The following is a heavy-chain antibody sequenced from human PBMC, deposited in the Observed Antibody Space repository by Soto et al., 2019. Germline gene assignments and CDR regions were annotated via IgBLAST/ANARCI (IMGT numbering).Heavy chain of an antibody. D-gene: IGHD2-2*01. Sequence: QLQLQESGPGLVKPSETLSLTCTVSGGSISSSSYYWGWIRQPPGKGLEWIGSIYYSGSTYYNPSLKSRVTISADTSKNHFSLKLSSVTAADTAVYYCARHFPSEVPALHNDYWGQGTLVTVSS. CDR3: ARHFPSEVPALHNDY. V-gene: IGHV4-39*01. CDR1: GGSISSSSYY. J-gene: IGHJ4*02. CDR2: IYYSGST.